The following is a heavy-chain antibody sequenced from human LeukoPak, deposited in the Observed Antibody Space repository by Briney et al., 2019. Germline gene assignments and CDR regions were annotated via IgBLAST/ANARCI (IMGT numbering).Heavy chain of an antibody. Sequence: GRSLALSCAASGFTFNTYAMHWVRQAPGKGLEWVAVVSYDGSNKYYADSVQGRFTVSRDNSKNTLYLHMNTLRIEDTAVYYCARDNNWGSTHYWGQGTLVTVSS. CDR2: VSYDGSNK. D-gene: IGHD7-27*01. V-gene: IGHV3-30-3*01. CDR3: ARDNNWGSTHY. CDR1: GFTFNTYA. J-gene: IGHJ4*02.